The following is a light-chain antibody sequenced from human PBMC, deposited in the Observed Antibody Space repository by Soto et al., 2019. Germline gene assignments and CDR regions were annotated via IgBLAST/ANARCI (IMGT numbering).Light chain of an antibody. Sequence: EIELTQSPGTLSLSPGDRATLSCRASQSITSNYLAWYQQKPSQAPRLLVYAVSGRPNGIPDRFCGSGAGTNFTLPISRREPEDFALYYCQQYGRSPYTFGQGTQLEIK. CDR1: QSITSNY. CDR3: QQYGRSPYT. J-gene: IGKJ2*01. CDR2: AVS. V-gene: IGKV3-20*01.